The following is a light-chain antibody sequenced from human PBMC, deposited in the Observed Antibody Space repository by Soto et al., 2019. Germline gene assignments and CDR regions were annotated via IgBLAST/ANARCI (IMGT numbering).Light chain of an antibody. CDR1: SSNIGSNY. J-gene: IGLJ2*01. CDR3: AAWDDSLSGVV. Sequence: QSVLTQPPSASGTPGQRVTISCSGSSSNIGSNYMYWYQQLPGTAPKLLIYRNNQRPSGVPDRFSDSKSGTSASLAISGLRSEDEADYYCAAWDDSLSGVVFGGGTQLTVL. CDR2: RNN. V-gene: IGLV1-47*01.